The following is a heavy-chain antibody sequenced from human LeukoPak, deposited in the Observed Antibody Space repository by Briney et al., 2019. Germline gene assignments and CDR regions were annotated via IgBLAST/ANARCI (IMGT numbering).Heavy chain of an antibody. V-gene: IGHV3-11*04. CDR2: ISSSGSTI. CDR1: GFTFSDYY. D-gene: IGHD6-6*01. Sequence: GGSLGLSCAASGFTFSDYYMSWIRQAPGKGLEWVSYISSSGSTIYYADSVKGRFTISRDNSKNTLYLQMNSLRAEDTAVYYCARGLRIIAARPADAFDIWGQGTMVTVSS. J-gene: IGHJ3*02. CDR3: ARGLRIIAARPADAFDI.